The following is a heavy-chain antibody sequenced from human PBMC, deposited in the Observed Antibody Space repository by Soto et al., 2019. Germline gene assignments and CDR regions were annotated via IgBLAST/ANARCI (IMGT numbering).Heavy chain of an antibody. Sequence: SETLSLTCTVSGGSISSYYWSWIRQPPGKGLEWIGYIYYSGSTNYNPSLKSRVTISVDTSKNQFSLKLSSVTAADTAVYYCARGGIAVAGTNWFDPWGQGTLVTVSS. CDR2: IYYSGST. CDR1: GGSISSYY. CDR3: ARGGIAVAGTNWFDP. D-gene: IGHD6-19*01. V-gene: IGHV4-59*01. J-gene: IGHJ5*02.